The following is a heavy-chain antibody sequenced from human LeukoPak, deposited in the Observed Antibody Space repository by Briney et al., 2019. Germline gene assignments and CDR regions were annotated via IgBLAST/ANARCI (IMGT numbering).Heavy chain of an antibody. Sequence: GGSLRLSCAASGFTFSSYGMHWVRQAPGKGLEWVAVIWYDGSNKYYADSVKGRFTISRDNSKNTLYLQMNSLRAEDTAVYYCARDPSIQVGANGMDVWGQGTTVTVSS. J-gene: IGHJ6*02. CDR3: ARDPSIQVGANGMDV. V-gene: IGHV3-33*01. CDR2: IWYDGSNK. D-gene: IGHD1-26*01. CDR1: GFTFSSYG.